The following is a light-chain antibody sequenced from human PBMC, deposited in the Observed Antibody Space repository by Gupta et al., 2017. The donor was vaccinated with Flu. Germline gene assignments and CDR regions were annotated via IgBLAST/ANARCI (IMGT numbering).Light chain of an antibody. CDR2: DVN. CDR3: SSYTSSTTLV. V-gene: IGLV2-14*01. Sequence: QSALTQPASVSASPGQSITISCTGTSSDIGGYNSVPWYQQHPGKAPKVMIYDVNNRPSGVSNRFSGSKSGNTASLTVSGLQAEDEADYYCSSYTSSTTLVFGGGTKLTVL. CDR1: SSDIGGYNS. J-gene: IGLJ3*02.